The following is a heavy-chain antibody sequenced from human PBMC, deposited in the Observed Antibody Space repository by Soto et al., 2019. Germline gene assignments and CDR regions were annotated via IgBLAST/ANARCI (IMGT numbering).Heavy chain of an antibody. CDR1: GGTFSSYA. CDR2: IIPIFGTA. CDR3: ARAQDDILTGYPSWGYGMDV. V-gene: IGHV1-69*06. D-gene: IGHD3-9*01. J-gene: IGHJ6*02. Sequence: QVQLVQSGAEVKKPGSSVTVSCKASGGTFSSYAISWVRQAPGQGLYWMGGIIPIFGTANYAQKFQGRVTITADKSTSTAYMELSSLRSEDTAVYYCARAQDDILTGYPSWGYGMDVWGQGTTVTVSS.